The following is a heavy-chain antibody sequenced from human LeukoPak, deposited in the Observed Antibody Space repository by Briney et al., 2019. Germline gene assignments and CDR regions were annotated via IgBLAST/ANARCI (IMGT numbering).Heavy chain of an antibody. CDR1: GYTFTGYY. V-gene: IGHV1-2*02. J-gene: IGHJ4*02. Sequence: GASVKVSCKASGYTFTGYYMHWVRQAPGQGLEWMGWINPNSGGTNYAQKFQGRVTMTRDTSISTAYMELSRLRSDDTAVYYCARRVSRWEVSYYFDYWGQGTLVTVSS. CDR2: INPNSGGT. CDR3: ARRVSRWEVSYYFDY. D-gene: IGHD3-16*02.